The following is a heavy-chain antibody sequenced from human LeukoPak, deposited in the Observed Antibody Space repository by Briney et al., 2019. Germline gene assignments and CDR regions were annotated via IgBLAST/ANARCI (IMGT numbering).Heavy chain of an antibody. J-gene: IGHJ4*02. CDR1: GGSISSYY. CDR3: ARGKVVAGTPGQNSWDY. CDR2: IYTSGSA. V-gene: IGHV4-4*07. D-gene: IGHD6-19*01. Sequence: SETLSLTCTVSGGSISSYYWSRIRQPAGKGLEWIGRIYTSGSANYNPSLKSRVTMSVDTSKNQFSLKLSSVTAADTAVYYCARGKVVAGTPGQNSWDYWGQGTLVTVSS.